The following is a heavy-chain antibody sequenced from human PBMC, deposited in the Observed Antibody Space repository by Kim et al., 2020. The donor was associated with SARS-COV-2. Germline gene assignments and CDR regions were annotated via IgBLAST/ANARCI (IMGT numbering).Heavy chain of an antibody. Sequence: SETLSLTCAVYGGSFSDYYWSWIRQPPGKGLEWIGEINHSGSTNYNPSLKSRITISVDTSKNQFSLKLSSVTAADTAVYYCARGTYDYVWGSYRLPFDYWGQGTLVTVSS. CDR2: INHSGST. CDR3: ARGTYDYVWGSYRLPFDY. V-gene: IGHV4-34*01. D-gene: IGHD3-16*02. J-gene: IGHJ4*02. CDR1: GGSFSDYY.